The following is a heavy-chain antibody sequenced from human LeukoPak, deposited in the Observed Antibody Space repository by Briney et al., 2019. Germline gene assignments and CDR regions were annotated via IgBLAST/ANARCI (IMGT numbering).Heavy chain of an antibody. J-gene: IGHJ5*02. Sequence: SVKVSCKASGGTFSSYAISWVRQAPGQGLEWMGGIIPIFGTANYAQKFQGRVTITADKSTSTAYMELSSLRSEDTAVYYCARDYYDILTGSSLLNWFDPWGQGTLVTVSS. CDR3: ARDYYDILTGSSLLNWFDP. CDR1: GGTFSSYA. CDR2: IIPIFGTA. V-gene: IGHV1-69*06. D-gene: IGHD3-9*01.